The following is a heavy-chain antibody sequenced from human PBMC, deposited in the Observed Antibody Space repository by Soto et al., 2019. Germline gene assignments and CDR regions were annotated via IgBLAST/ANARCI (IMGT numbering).Heavy chain of an antibody. J-gene: IGHJ4*02. D-gene: IGHD3-10*02. CDR1: GFTFSSYA. CDR2: ISYDGSNK. CDR3: ARAMFYYFDY. Sequence: GGSLRLSCAASGFTFSSYAMHWVRQAPGKGLEWVAVISYDGSNKYYADSVKGRFTISRDNSKNTLYLQMNSLRAEDTAVYYCARAMFYYFDYWGQGTLVTVSS. V-gene: IGHV3-30-3*01.